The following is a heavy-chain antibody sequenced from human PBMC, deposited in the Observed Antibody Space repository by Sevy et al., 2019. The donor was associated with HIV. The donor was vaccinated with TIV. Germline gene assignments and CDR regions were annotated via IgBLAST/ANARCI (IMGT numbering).Heavy chain of an antibody. J-gene: IGHJ4*02. Sequence: GGSLRLSCAASGFTFSSYAMNWVRQAPWKGLEWVSVISGSSGNTYYADSVKGRFTISRDNSKNTLYLQMNTLRAEDTAVYYCARGSIAVAGPIDYWGQGTLVTVSS. CDR2: ISGSSGNT. V-gene: IGHV3-23*01. CDR3: ARGSIAVAGPIDY. D-gene: IGHD6-19*01. CDR1: GFTFSSYA.